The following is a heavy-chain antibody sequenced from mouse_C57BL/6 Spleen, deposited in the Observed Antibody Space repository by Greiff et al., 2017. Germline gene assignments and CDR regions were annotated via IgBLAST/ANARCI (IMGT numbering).Heavy chain of an antibody. D-gene: IGHD1-1*01. J-gene: IGHJ4*01. CDR3: ARDDYYGKTMDY. CDR2: IHPNSGST. CDR1: GYTFTSYW. V-gene: IGHV1-64*01. Sequence: QVQLQQPGAELVKPGASVKLSCKASGYTFTSYWMHWVKQRPGQGLEWIGMIHPNSGSTNYNEKLKSKATLTVDKSSSTAYMQLSSLTSEDSAVYYCARDDYYGKTMDYWGQGTSVTVSS.